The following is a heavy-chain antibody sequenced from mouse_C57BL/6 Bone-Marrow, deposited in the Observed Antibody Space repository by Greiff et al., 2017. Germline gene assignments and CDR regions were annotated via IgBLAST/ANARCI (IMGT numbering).Heavy chain of an antibody. CDR3: ARGGY. CDR2: ISYDGSN. CDR1: GYSITSGYY. V-gene: IGHV3-6*01. Sequence: EVQLMESGPGLVKPSQSLSLTCSVTGYSITSGYYWNWIRQFPGNKLEWMGYISYDGSNNYNPSLKNRISITRDTSKNQFFLKLNSVTTEDTATYYCARGGYWGQGTTLTVSS. J-gene: IGHJ2*01.